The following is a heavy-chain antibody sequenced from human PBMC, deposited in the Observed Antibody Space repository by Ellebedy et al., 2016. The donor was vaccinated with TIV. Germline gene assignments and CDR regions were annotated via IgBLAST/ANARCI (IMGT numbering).Heavy chain of an antibody. V-gene: IGHV3-7*03. CDR3: ARVSRGYSYGFDY. D-gene: IGHD5-18*01. CDR2: IKQDGSEK. CDR1: GGSFSGYY. J-gene: IGHJ4*02. Sequence: ETLSLTCAVYGGSFSGYYWSWIRQPPGKGLEWVANIKQDGSEKYYVDSVKGRFTISRDNAKNSLYLQMNSLRAEDTAVYYCARVSRGYSYGFDYWGQGTLVTVSS.